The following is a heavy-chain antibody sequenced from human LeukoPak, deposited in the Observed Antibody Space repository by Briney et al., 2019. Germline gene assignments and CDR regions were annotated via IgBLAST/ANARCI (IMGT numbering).Heavy chain of an antibody. CDR3: ARALMVRGAKTYYFDY. Sequence: PSETLSLTCTVSGGSISSYYWSWLRQPPGKGLEWIGYIYYSGSTNYNPPLKSRVTISVDTSKNQFSLKLSSVTAADTAVYYCARALMVRGAKTYYFDYWGQGTLVTVSS. CDR2: IYYSGST. D-gene: IGHD3-10*01. J-gene: IGHJ4*02. V-gene: IGHV4-59*01. CDR1: GGSISSYY.